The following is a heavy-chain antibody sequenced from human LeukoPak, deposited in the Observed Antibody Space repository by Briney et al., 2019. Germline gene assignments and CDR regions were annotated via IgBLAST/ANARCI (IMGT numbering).Heavy chain of an antibody. CDR2: INPSGGST. V-gene: IGHV1-46*01. J-gene: IGHJ5*02. D-gene: IGHD1-26*01. CDR3: ARDRLGSSDDNLDP. CDR1: GYTFTSQY. Sequence: GASVKVSCKASGYTFTSQYVHWARQAPGRGLEWMGIINPSGGSTRYAQKFQGRVTMTRDTSTSTVYMELSSLRSEDTAVYYCARDRLGSSDDNLDPWGQGTLVTVSS.